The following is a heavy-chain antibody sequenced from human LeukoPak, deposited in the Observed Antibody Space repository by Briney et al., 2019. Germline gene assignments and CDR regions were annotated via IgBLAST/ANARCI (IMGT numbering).Heavy chain of an antibody. CDR3: AKEVDCPSDCLFFHS. CDR2: ISSSSSYI. J-gene: IGHJ4*02. V-gene: IGHV3-21*04. Sequence: GGSLRLSCAASGFTVSSNYMSWVRQAPGRGLEWVSSISSSSSYIYYADSVKGRFTISRDNAKNSLYLQMNSLRPEDTALYHCAKEVDCPSDCLFFHSWGQGTLVTVSS. CDR1: GFTVSSNY. D-gene: IGHD2-21*02.